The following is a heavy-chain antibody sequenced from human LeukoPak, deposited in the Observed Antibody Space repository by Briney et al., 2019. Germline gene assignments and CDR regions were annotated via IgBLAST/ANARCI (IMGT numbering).Heavy chain of an antibody. CDR2: IYYSGST. Sequence: PSETLSLTCTVSGGSISSGGYYWSWIRQHPGKGLEWIGYIYYSGSTYYNPSLKSRVTISVDTSKNQFSLKLSSVTAADTAVYYCAREPVVVDAFDIWGQGTMVTVSS. V-gene: IGHV4-31*03. CDR3: AREPVVVDAFDI. D-gene: IGHD3-22*01. CDR1: GGSISSGGYY. J-gene: IGHJ3*02.